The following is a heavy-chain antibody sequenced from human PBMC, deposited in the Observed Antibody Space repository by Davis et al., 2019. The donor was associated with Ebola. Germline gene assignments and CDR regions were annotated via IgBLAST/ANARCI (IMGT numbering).Heavy chain of an antibody. Sequence: SVKVSCKASGGTFSSYAISWVRQAPGQGLEWMGGIIPIFGTANYAQKFQGRVTITADESTSTAYMELSSLRSEDTAVYYCARGPLVDYDILTGRHDYYYYHMDVWGKGTTVTVSS. CDR2: IIPIFGTA. CDR3: ARGPLVDYDILTGRHDYYYYHMDV. J-gene: IGHJ6*03. V-gene: IGHV1-69*13. D-gene: IGHD3-9*01. CDR1: GGTFSSYA.